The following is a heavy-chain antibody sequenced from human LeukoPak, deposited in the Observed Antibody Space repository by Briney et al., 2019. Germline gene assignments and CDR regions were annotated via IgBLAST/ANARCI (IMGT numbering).Heavy chain of an antibody. CDR3: ARDGGSGSYQEYI. CDR1: GFTFSSYA. Sequence: PGGSLRLSCAASGFTFSSYAMHWVRQAPGKGLEWVAVISYDGSNKYYADSVKGRFTISRDNSKNTLYLQMNSLRAEDTAVYYCARDGGSGSYQEYIWGQGTMVTVSS. J-gene: IGHJ3*02. D-gene: IGHD1-26*01. CDR2: ISYDGSNK. V-gene: IGHV3-30-3*01.